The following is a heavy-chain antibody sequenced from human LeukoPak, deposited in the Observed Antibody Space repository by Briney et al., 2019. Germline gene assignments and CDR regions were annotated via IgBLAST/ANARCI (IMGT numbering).Heavy chain of an antibody. V-gene: IGHV4-39*07. Sequence: PSETLSLTCTVSGGSISSSSYYWGWIRQPPGKGLEWIGSIHYSGSTNYNPSLKSRVTISVDASKNQFSLKLSSVTAADTAVYYCARGYCSGGSCYSYYYYNYMDVWGKGTTVTVSS. D-gene: IGHD2-15*01. CDR3: ARGYCSGGSCYSYYYYNYMDV. J-gene: IGHJ6*03. CDR2: IHYSGST. CDR1: GGSISSSSYY.